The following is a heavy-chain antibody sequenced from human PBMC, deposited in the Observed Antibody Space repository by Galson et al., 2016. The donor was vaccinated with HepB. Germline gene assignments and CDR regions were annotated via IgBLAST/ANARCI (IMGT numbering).Heavy chain of an antibody. J-gene: IGHJ4*02. Sequence: QSGAEVKKPGESVTISCQGSGYNFPSQWIGWVRQMPGKGLEWMGLIYPGDSDTRYSPSFQGRVTISADRSISTTYLQWSSLEASDSAIYYCASGKWRDFDYWGQGTLLTVAS. CDR1: GYNFPSQW. V-gene: IGHV5-51*01. D-gene: IGHD1-26*01. CDR2: IYPGDSDT. CDR3: ASGKWRDFDY.